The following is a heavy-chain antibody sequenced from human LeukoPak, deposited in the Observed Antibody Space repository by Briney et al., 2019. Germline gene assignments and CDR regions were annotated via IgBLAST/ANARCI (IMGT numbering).Heavy chain of an antibody. CDR2: LYHTGAV. CDR1: GVSITGDSYY. Sequence: SSETLSLTCTVSGVSITGDSYYWAWIRQPPGKNLEWIGSLYHTGAVRYNPSLKSRVTISEDTPKNQFSLKLTSVTAADTAMYYCARHGGFTPPDYWGQGTLVAVSS. D-gene: IGHD3-16*01. J-gene: IGHJ4*02. V-gene: IGHV4-39*01. CDR3: ARHGGFTPPDY.